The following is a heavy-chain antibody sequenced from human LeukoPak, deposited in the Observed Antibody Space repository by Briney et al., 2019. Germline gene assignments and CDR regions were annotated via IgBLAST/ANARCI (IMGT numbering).Heavy chain of an antibody. D-gene: IGHD3-10*01. CDR3: AREEDYYGSGSKYYFDY. CDR1: GFTFSSYS. CDR2: IKQDGSEK. J-gene: IGHJ4*02. V-gene: IGHV3-7*01. Sequence: GGSLRLSCAASGFTFSSYSMNWVRQAPGKGLEWVANIKQDGSEKYYVDSVKGRFTISRDNAKNSLYLQMNSLRAEDTAVYYCAREEDYYGSGSKYYFDYWGQGTLVTVSS.